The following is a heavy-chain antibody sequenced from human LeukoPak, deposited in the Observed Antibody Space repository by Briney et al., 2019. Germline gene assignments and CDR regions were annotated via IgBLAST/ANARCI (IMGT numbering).Heavy chain of an antibody. CDR1: GGSFSGYY. V-gene: IGHV4-34*01. Sequence: SETLSLTCAVYGGSFSGYYWSWIRQPPGKGLEWIGEINHSGSTNYNPSLKSRVTISVDTSKNQFSLKLSSVTAADTAVYYCARAVRRNYYYYYYMDVWGKGTTVTVSS. CDR3: ARAVRRNYYYYYYMDV. CDR2: INHSGST. J-gene: IGHJ6*03. D-gene: IGHD3-10*01.